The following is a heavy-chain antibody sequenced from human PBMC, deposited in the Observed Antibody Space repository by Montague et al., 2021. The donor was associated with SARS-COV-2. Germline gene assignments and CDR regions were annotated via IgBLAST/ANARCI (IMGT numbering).Heavy chain of an antibody. CDR2: ISDDGRKR. CDR1: GFNFNIRA. J-gene: IGHJ5*02. V-gene: IGHV3-30*04. D-gene: IGHD4-17*01. Sequence: SLRLSCAASGFNFNIRAIHWVRQAPGKGLEWVAVISDDGRKRFYSDSVKGRFTISRDNSNNTLYLQLNSLKYEDTAVYFCARDSGDSHGDYYFDLWGQGTLVIVSP. CDR3: ARDSGDSHGDYYFDL.